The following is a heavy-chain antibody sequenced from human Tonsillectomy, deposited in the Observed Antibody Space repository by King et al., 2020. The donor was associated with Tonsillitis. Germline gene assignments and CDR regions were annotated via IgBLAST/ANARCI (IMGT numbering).Heavy chain of an antibody. J-gene: IGHJ4*02. Sequence: VQLVESGGGLVQPGGSLRLSCVASGFTLSSYWMHWVRQVPGKGLVWVSRINPDGIRTDYADSVKGRFTMSRENAKKKVDLQMNSLRAEDTAVYYCVRVATVTTPDYWGQGTLVTVSS. CDR2: INPDGIRT. V-gene: IGHV3-74*01. CDR1: GFTLSSYW. CDR3: VRVATVTTPDY. D-gene: IGHD4-17*01.